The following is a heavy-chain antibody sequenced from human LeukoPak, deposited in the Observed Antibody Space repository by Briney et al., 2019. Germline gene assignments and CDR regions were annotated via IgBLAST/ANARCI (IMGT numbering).Heavy chain of an antibody. V-gene: IGHV3-23*01. D-gene: IGHD3-3*01. CDR1: GFTFSSYA. CDR3: AKDDHYDFWSGAEYFQH. Sequence: PGGSLRLSCAASGFTFSSYAMSWVRQAPGKGLEWVSAISGSGGSTYYADSVKGRFTISRDNSKNTLYLQMNSLRAEDTAVYYCAKDDHYDFWSGAEYFQHWGQGTLVTVSS. J-gene: IGHJ1*01. CDR2: ISGSGGST.